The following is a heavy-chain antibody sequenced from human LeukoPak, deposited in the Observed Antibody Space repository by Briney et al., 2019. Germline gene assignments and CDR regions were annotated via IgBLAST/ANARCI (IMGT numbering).Heavy chain of an antibody. CDR2: IYHSGST. CDR3: ARALYSSSWYFDY. Sequence: SETLSLTCAVSGYSISSGYYWGWIRQPPGKGLEWIGIIYHSGSTYYNPSLKSRVIISVDTSKNQFSLRLSSETAADTAIYYCARALYSSSWYFDYWGQGTLVTVSS. V-gene: IGHV4-38-2*01. CDR1: GYSISSGYY. D-gene: IGHD6-13*01. J-gene: IGHJ4*02.